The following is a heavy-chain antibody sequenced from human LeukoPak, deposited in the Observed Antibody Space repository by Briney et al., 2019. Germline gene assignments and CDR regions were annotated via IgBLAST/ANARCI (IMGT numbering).Heavy chain of an antibody. CDR3: ARHVDSSGWYRSYFDY. Sequence: SETLSPTCTVSGGSINSSSYYWGWIRQPPGKGLEWIGSIYYSGSTYYNPSLKSRVTISVETSKNQFSLKLSSVTAADTAVYYCARHVDSSGWYRSYFDYWGQGTLVSVSS. D-gene: IGHD6-19*01. J-gene: IGHJ4*02. V-gene: IGHV4-39*01. CDR1: GGSINSSSYY. CDR2: IYYSGST.